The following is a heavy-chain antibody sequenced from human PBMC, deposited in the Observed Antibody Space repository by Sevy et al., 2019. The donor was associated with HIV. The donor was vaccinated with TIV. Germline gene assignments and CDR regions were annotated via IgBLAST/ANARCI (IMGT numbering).Heavy chain of an antibody. D-gene: IGHD6-6*01. CDR2: IYYSGST. CDR3: ARYSSSSSHFDY. Sequence: SDTLSLTCTVSGGSVSSGSYYWSWIRQPPGKGLEWIGYIYYSGSTNYNPSLKSRVTISVDTSKNQFSLKLSSVTAADTAVYYCARYSSSSSHFDYWGQGTLVTVSS. V-gene: IGHV4-61*01. CDR1: GGSVSSGSYY. J-gene: IGHJ4*02.